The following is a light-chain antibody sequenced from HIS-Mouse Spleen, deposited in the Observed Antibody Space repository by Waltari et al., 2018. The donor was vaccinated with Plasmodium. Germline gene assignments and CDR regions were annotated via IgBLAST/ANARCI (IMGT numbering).Light chain of an antibody. CDR1: KLGAQY. CDR3: QAWDSSTDYV. CDR2: QDS. V-gene: IGLV3-1*01. Sequence: SYELTQPPSVSVSPGQTASITCSGDKLGAQYACWYKQKPGQSPVLVIYQDSKRPSGIPERFSGSNSGNTATLTISGTQAMDEADYYCQAWDSSTDYVFGTGTKVTVL. J-gene: IGLJ1*01.